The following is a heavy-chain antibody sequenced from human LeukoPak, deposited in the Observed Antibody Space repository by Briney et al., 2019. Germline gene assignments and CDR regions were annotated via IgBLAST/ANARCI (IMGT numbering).Heavy chain of an antibody. V-gene: IGHV3-23*01. D-gene: IGHD6-19*01. Sequence: ETLSLTCAVYGGSFSGYYWSWVRQAPGKGLEWVSAISGSGGSTYYADSVKGRFTISRDNSKNTLYLQMNSLRAEDTAVYYCAKDAVRRLAYYFDYWGQGTLVTVSS. CDR2: ISGSGGST. CDR1: GGSFSGYY. CDR3: AKDAVRRLAYYFDY. J-gene: IGHJ4*02.